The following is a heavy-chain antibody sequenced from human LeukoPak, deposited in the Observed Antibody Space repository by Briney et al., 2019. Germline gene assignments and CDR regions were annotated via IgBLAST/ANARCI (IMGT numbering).Heavy chain of an antibody. CDR1: GFTFNRNA. D-gene: IGHD4-17*01. CDR2: ISWNSGSI. V-gene: IGHV3-9*01. J-gene: IGHJ4*02. CDR3: AKDMGDYGDPEGLFDY. Sequence: AGGSLRLSCAASGFTFNRNAISWVRQAPGKGLEWVSGISWNSGSIGYADSVKGRFTISRDNAKNSLYLQMNSLRAEDTALYYCAKDMGDYGDPEGLFDYWGQGTLVTVSS.